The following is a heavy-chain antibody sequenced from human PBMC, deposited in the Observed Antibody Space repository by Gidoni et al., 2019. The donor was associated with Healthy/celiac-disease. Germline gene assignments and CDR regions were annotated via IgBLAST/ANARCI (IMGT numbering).Heavy chain of an antibody. CDR1: GGSFSGYY. J-gene: IGHJ6*03. Sequence: QVQLQQWGAGLLKPSETLSLTCAVYGGSFSGYYWSWIRQPPGKGLELIGEINHSGSTNYNPSLKGRVTISVDTSKNQFSLKLSSGTAADTAVYYCGREGVYCSSTSCYALRGLHYYMDVWGKGTTVTVSS. V-gene: IGHV4-34*01. CDR2: INHSGST. CDR3: GREGVYCSSTSCYALRGLHYYMDV. D-gene: IGHD2-2*01.